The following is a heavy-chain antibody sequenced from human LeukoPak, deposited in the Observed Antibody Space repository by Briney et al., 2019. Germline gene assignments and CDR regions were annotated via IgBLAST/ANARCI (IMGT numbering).Heavy chain of an antibody. Sequence: GASVKVSCKASGYTFTSYGISWVRQAPGQGLEWMGWISAYNGNTNYAQKLQGRVTMTTDTSTSTAYMELRSLRSDDTAVCYCARYYDILTGPYYFDYWGQGTLVTVSS. J-gene: IGHJ4*02. V-gene: IGHV1-18*01. CDR2: ISAYNGNT. D-gene: IGHD3-9*01. CDR1: GYTFTSYG. CDR3: ARYYDILTGPYYFDY.